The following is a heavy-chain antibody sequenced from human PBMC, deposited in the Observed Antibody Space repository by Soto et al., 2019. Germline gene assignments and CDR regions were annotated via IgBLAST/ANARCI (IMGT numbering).Heavy chain of an antibody. V-gene: IGHV3-30*03. CDR2: VSHDGRNT. D-gene: IGHD6-19*01. J-gene: IGHJ4*02. CDR3: ARGGRQWLVTSAFNY. Sequence: VQLVESGGGVVQPGRSLRLSCAASGFTFSDYAMHWVRQAPGKGLEWVAVVSHDGRNTHYADSVKGRFTISRDSSKNRVSLEMTSLGAEATAVYYCARGGRQWLVTSAFNYWGKGALVTVS. CDR1: GFTFSDYA.